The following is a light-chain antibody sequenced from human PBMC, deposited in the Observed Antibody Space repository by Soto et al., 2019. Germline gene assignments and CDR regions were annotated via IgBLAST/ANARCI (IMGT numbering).Light chain of an antibody. CDR2: AAS. Sequence: EIVLTQSPVTLSLSPGERATLSCRASQGIGNILAWYQQKSGQAPRLLIYAASNRATGIPARFSGSGSGTDXXLTIGSLEPGYFAVYFCQHRSIWPPLYTFGQGTKLEIK. CDR3: QHRSIWPPLYT. J-gene: IGKJ2*01. V-gene: IGKV3-11*01. CDR1: QGIGNI.